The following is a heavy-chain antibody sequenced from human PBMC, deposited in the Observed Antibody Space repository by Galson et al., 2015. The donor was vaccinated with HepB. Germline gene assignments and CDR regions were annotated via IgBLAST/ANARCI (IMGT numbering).Heavy chain of an antibody. J-gene: IGHJ4*02. D-gene: IGHD3-16*01. V-gene: IGHV2-5*02. Sequence: PALVKPTQTLTLTCTFSGFSLSPSGVGVGWIRQPPGEALEWPALIYWDDDKRYTPSLRNRLTITKDTSKNQVVLTMTNIDPVDTATYYCAHWGGVVANLDYWGQGTLVTVSS. CDR1: GFSLSPSGVG. CDR2: IYWDDDK. CDR3: AHWGGVVANLDY.